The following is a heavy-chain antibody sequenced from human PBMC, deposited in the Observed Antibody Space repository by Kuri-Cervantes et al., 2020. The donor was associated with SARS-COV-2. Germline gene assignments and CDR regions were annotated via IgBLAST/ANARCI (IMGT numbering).Heavy chain of an antibody. Sequence: ESLKISCTVSGGSIGSYYWSWIRQPPGKGLEWIGSIFDSGSTNDNPSLKSRVTISVDTSKNQFSLQLNSVTPEDTAVYYCARGRVVAVAGWGWFDPWGQGTLVTVSS. CDR2: IFDSGST. CDR1: GGSIGSYY. V-gene: IGHV4-59*12. J-gene: IGHJ5*02. D-gene: IGHD6-19*01. CDR3: ARGRVVAVAGWGWFDP.